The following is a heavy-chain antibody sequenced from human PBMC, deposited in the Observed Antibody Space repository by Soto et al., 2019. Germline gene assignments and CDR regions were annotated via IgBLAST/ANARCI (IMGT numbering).Heavy chain of an antibody. CDR3: ARHPFDGWLGHYYYGMDV. Sequence: QVQLVQSGAEVKKPGSSVKVSCKASGGTFSSYAISWVRQAPGQGLEWMGGIIPIFGTANYAQKFQVRVTITSDKCTSTDYMELSSVRSDDQAVYKRARHPFDGWLGHYYYGMDVWGQGTTVTVSS. D-gene: IGHD5-12*01. V-gene: IGHV1-69*06. CDR1: GGTFSSYA. CDR2: IIPIFGTA. J-gene: IGHJ6*02.